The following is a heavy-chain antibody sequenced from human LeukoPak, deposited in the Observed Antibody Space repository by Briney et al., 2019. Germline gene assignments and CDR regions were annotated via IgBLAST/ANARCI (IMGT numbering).Heavy chain of an antibody. CDR2: INYSGST. Sequence: SETLSLTCTVSGGSISSSSYYWGWIRQPPGKGLEWIGSINYSGSTYYNPSLKSRVTISVDTSKNQFSLKLSSVTAADTAVYYCARWSGTYFLDFWGQGTLVTVSS. V-gene: IGHV4-39*07. D-gene: IGHD1-26*01. J-gene: IGHJ4*02. CDR3: ARWSGTYFLDF. CDR1: GGSISSSSYY.